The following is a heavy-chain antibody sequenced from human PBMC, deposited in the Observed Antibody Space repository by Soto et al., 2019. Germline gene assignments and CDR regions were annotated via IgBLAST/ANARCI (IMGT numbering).Heavy chain of an antibody. D-gene: IGHD3-3*01. CDR2: ISSNGCST. Sequence: EVQLVESGEGLVQPGGSLRLSCAASGFTFSNYAMHWVRQAPGKGLEYVSAISSNGCSTYYADSVKGRFTISRDNSKNTLYLQMGSLRAEDMAVYYCARTHYDFWSGYPQGYFDYWGQGTLVNVSS. J-gene: IGHJ4*02. V-gene: IGHV3-64*02. CDR1: GFTFSNYA. CDR3: ARTHYDFWSGYPQGYFDY.